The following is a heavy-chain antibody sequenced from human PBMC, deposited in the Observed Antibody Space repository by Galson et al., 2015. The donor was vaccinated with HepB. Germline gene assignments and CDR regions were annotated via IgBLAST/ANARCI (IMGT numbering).Heavy chain of an antibody. CDR2: ISGSGGST. J-gene: IGHJ4*02. CDR3: AKEKPAESIAAAGYFDY. V-gene: IGHV3-23*01. Sequence: SLRLSCAASGFTFSSYAMSWVRQAPGKGLEWVSAISGSGGSTYYADSVKGRFTISRDNSKNTLYLQMNSLRAEDTAVYYCAKEKPAESIAAAGYFDYWGQGTLVTVSS. CDR1: GFTFSSYA. D-gene: IGHD6-13*01.